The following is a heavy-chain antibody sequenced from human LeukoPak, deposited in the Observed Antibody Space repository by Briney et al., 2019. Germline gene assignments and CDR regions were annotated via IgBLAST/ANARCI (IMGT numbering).Heavy chain of an antibody. CDR2: FYHSGTT. D-gene: IGHD4-17*01. Sequence: SATLSLTCAVSGYSISTGWYWGWLRQPPGMGLEWIGSFYHSGTTYYNPSLKSRVTISVDTSKNQFSLKLRSVTAADTAVYYCAKNYGDLRLQTLAYYYYMDVWGKGTTVTVSS. J-gene: IGHJ6*03. V-gene: IGHV4-38-2*01. CDR1: GYSISTGWY. CDR3: AKNYGDLRLQTLAYYYYMDV.